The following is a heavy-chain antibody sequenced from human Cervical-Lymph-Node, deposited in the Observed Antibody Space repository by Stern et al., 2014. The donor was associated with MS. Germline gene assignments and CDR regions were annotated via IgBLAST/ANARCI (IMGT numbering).Heavy chain of an antibody. D-gene: IGHD6-13*01. CDR1: QITFDDYG. V-gene: IGHV3-9*01. Sequence: EVQLVESGGGLVQPGRALRLSCSASQITFDDYGFHWVRQVPGQGLEWVSGSGWNSGTIVYSYSVKGRFTISRDTDRDSLYLQMNNMTPDDTALYYCAKSYSSSWSGWIDSWGQGILVTVSS. CDR3: AKSYSSSWSGWIDS. CDR2: SGWNSGTI. J-gene: IGHJ5*01.